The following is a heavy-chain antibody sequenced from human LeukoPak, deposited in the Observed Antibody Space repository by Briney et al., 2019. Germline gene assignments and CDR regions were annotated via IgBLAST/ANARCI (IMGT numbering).Heavy chain of an antibody. D-gene: IGHD1-26*01. CDR1: GLSVSGNY. CDR3: ARGREGATTHG. V-gene: IGHV3-11*04. J-gene: IGHJ4*02. CDR2: ISSSGSTI. Sequence: GGSLRLSCAASGLSVSGNYMSWVRQAPGKGLEWVSYISSSGSTIYYADSVKGRFTISRDNAKNSLYLQMNSLRAEDTAVYYCARGREGATTHGWGQGTLVTVSS.